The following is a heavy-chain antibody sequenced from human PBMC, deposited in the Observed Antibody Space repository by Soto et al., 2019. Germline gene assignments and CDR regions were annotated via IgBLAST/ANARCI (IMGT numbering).Heavy chain of an antibody. CDR3: TRASITMIAYY. D-gene: IGHD3-22*01. V-gene: IGHV4-61*01. J-gene: IGHJ4*02. CDR1: GTSVTSYSYY. Sequence: QVQLQESGPGLVKPSETLSLTCNVSGTSVTSYSYYWNWIRQTPGKGLEWIGYVFTSENTKYNPSLKGRASIAVDASKDQFSLTLTSVTAADTAVYYCTRASITMIAYYWGPGTLVTVSS. CDR2: VFTSENT.